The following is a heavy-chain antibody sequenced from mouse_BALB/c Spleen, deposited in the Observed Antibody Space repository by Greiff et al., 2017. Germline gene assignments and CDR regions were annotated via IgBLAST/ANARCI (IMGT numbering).Heavy chain of an antibody. D-gene: IGHD2-10*02. CDR3: AKQYGPYAMDY. CDR2: INPSTGYT. V-gene: IGHV1-7*01. J-gene: IGHJ4*01. Sequence: VQLQQSGAELAKPGASVKMSCKASGYTFTSYWMHWVKQRPGQGLEWIGYINPSTGYTEYNQKFKDKATLTADKSSSTAYLQLSSLTSEDSAVYYCAKQYGPYAMDYWGQGTSVTVSS. CDR1: GYTFTSYW.